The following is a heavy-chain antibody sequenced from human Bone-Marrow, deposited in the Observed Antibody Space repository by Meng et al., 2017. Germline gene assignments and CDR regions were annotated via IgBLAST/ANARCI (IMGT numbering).Heavy chain of an antibody. V-gene: IGHV3-30*03. CDR2: ISYDGSNK. Sequence: GGSLRLSCAASGFTFSSYSMNWVRQAPGEGLEWVAVISYDGSNKYYADSVKGRFTISRDNSKNTLYLQMNSLRAEDTAVYYCARAAYYYDSSGYYDHWGQGTLVTVSS. D-gene: IGHD3-22*01. CDR3: ARAAYYYDSSGYYDH. J-gene: IGHJ5*02. CDR1: GFTFSSYS.